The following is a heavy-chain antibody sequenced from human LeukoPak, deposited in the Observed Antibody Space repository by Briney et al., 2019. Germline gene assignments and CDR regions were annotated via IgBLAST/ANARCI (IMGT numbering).Heavy chain of an antibody. J-gene: IGHJ3*02. CDR2: ISSSSSYI. V-gene: IGHV3-21*01. Sequence: GGSLRLSCAASGFTFSSYSMNWVRQAPGKGLEWVSSISSSSSYIYYADSVKGRFTISRDNAKNSLYLQMNSLRAEDTAVYYCARRRVNRAFDIWGQGTMVTVSS. D-gene: IGHD3-22*01. CDR1: GFTFSSYS. CDR3: ARRRVNRAFDI.